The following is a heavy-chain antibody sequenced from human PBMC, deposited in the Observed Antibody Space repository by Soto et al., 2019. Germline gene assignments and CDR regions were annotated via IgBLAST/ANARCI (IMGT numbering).Heavy chain of an antibody. J-gene: IGHJ3*01. CDR2: IWYDGSNK. Sequence: QVHLVETGGGVVQPGRSLRLSCAASGFTFSSNGMHWVRQAPGKGLEWVGIIWYDGSNKYYADSVKGRFTISRDNSKNKLYLQMNSLRAEDTAMYYCARWNFVAPTIDALDLWGQGTMVTVSS. V-gene: IGHV3-33*01. D-gene: IGHD5-12*01. CDR3: ARWNFVAPTIDALDL. CDR1: GFTFSSNG.